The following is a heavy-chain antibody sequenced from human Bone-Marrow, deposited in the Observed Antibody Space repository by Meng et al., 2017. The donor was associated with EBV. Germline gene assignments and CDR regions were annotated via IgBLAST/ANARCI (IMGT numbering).Heavy chain of an antibody. CDR3: AKGGYCSGDSCYDDH. Sequence: EVQLLESGGGLVQPGGSLRLSGVASGFTFSSYAMSWVRQAPGKGLEWVSGISDSGASTYYADSVKARFTISRDNSKNTLYLEMNSLRAEDTAVYYCAKGGYCSGDSCYDDHWGHGPLVTVYS. V-gene: IGHV3-23*01. CDR1: GFTFSSYA. J-gene: IGHJ4*01. CDR2: ISDSGAST. D-gene: IGHD2-15*01.